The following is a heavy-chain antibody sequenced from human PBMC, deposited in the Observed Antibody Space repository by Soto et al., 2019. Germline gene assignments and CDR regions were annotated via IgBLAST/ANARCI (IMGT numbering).Heavy chain of an antibody. D-gene: IGHD4-17*01. V-gene: IGHV3-23*01. CDR3: AKGEADYGDQDYFDY. CDR1: GFTFSTYG. Sequence: EVQLLDSGGDLVQPGGSLRLSCAASGFTFSTYGMSWVRQAPGKGLVRVSAISGSGATASYAASGKGRFIISRDNSKIALYIQRTSLRVEDTARYYCAKGEADYGDQDYFDYWGQGTLVTVSS. J-gene: IGHJ4*02. CDR2: ISGSGATA.